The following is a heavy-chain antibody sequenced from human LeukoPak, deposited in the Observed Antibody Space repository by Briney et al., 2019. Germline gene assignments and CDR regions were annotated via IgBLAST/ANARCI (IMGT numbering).Heavy chain of an antibody. V-gene: IGHV4-59*01. CDR2: IFYSGST. CDR1: GGSITPYY. CDR3: ARSASAMAPFDS. Sequence: SETLSLTCSVSGGSITPYYWTWIRQPPGKGLEWIGYIFYSGSTNCNSSLKSRVTISVDASKNQFSLKVSSVTAADTAVYYCARSASAMAPFDSWGQGTLVTVSS. D-gene: IGHD5-18*01. J-gene: IGHJ4*02.